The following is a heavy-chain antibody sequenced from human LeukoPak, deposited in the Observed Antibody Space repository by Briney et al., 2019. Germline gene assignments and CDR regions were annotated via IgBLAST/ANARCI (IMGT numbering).Heavy chain of an antibody. CDR3: ARGLRAYYYYGMDV. V-gene: IGHV3-64*02. D-gene: IGHD3-3*01. CDR2: ISSNGGST. J-gene: IGHJ6*02. Sequence: PGGSLRLSCAASGFTFLTYAMHWVRQAPGEGLEYVSAISSNGGSTYYADSVKGRFTISRDNSKNTLFLQMGSLRVEDMAVYYCARGLRAYYYYGMDVWGQGTTVTVSS. CDR1: GFTFLTYA.